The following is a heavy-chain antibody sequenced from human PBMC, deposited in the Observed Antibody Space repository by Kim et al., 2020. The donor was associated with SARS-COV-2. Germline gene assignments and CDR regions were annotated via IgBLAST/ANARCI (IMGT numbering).Heavy chain of an antibody. CDR2: INAGNGNT. Sequence: ASVKVSCKASGYTFTSYAMHWVRQAPGQRLEWMGWINAGNGNTKYSQKFQGRVTITRDTSASTAYMELSSLRSEDTAVYYCARDRGRRNDPYSSGPRGPAYYFDYWGQGTLVTVSS. D-gene: IGHD6-19*01. J-gene: IGHJ4*02. CDR3: ARDRGRRNDPYSSGPRGPAYYFDY. CDR1: GYTFTSYA. V-gene: IGHV1-3*01.